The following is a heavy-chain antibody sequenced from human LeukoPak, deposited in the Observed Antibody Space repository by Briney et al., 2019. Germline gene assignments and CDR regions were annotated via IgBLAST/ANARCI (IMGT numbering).Heavy chain of an antibody. D-gene: IGHD2-8*01. CDR1: GYRFTDYW. CDR2: IYPDDSDT. J-gene: IGHJ5*02. CDR3: ARSAGHCANGVCYSYNWFDP. Sequence: GESLKISCTGSGYRFTDYWIAWVRQMPGKGLEWMGLIYPDDSDTRYNPSFQGQVTISADKSISTAYLQWSSLKASDTAMYYCARSAGHCANGVCYSYNWFDPWGQGTLVTVSS. V-gene: IGHV5-51*01.